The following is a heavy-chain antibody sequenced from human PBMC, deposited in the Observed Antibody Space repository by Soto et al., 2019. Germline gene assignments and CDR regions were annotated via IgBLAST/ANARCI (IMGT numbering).Heavy chain of an antibody. J-gene: IGHJ4*02. Sequence: PWWSLRLSCTGSVFDFGDYYMSWSRQAPGKGLEWVSYIDSGDGTTYYTDSVKGRFTISRDNAKKTVYLQMSSLRVEDTALYYCVRPYYSSSWFPFDRWGQGTLVTVSS. CDR2: IDSGDGTT. V-gene: IGHV3-11*01. D-gene: IGHD6-13*01. CDR1: VFDFGDYY. CDR3: VRPYYSSSWFPFDR.